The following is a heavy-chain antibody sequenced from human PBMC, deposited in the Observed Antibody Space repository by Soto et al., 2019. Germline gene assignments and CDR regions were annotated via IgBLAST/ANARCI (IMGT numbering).Heavy chain of an antibody. CDR2: IRWNSGSI. D-gene: IGHD3-10*01. CDR3: AKGSGSYVYFHMDV. J-gene: IGHJ6*03. CDR1: GFTFDDYA. V-gene: IGHV3-9*01. Sequence: PGGSLRLSCAASGFTFDDYAMHWVRQAPGKGLEWVSGIRWNSGSIGYADSVKGRFTISRDNAKNSLNLQMSSLRAEDTALYYCAKGSGSYVYFHMDVWGKGTTVTVSS.